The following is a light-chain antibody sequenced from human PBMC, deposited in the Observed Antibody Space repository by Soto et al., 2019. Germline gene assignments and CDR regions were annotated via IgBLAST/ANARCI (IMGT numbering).Light chain of an antibody. CDR1: SSDVGSYNL. CDR2: EGS. V-gene: IGLV2-23*01. J-gene: IGLJ1*01. Sequence: QSVLAQPASVSGSPGQSITISCTGTSSDVGSYNLVSWYQQHPGKAPKLMIYEGSKRPSGVSNRFSGSKSGNTASLTISGLQAEDEADYYCCSYAASTTYVFGTATKATV. CDR3: CSYAASTTYV.